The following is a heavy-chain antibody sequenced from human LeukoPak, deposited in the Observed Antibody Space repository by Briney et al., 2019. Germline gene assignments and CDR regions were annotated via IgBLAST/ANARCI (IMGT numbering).Heavy chain of an antibody. Sequence: GSSVKVSCKASGGTFSSYAISWVRQAPGQGLEWMGRFIPILGIANYAQKSQGRVTITADKSTSTAYMELSSLRSEDTAVYYCASSGGIVATISSPFDYWGQGTLVTVSS. CDR1: GGTFSSYA. D-gene: IGHD5-12*01. CDR2: FIPILGIA. CDR3: ASSGGIVATISSPFDY. J-gene: IGHJ4*02. V-gene: IGHV1-69*04.